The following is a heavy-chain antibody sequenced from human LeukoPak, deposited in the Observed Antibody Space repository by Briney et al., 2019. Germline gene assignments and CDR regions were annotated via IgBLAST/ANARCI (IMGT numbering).Heavy chain of an antibody. CDR1: GGTFSSYT. D-gene: IGHD3-3*01. Sequence: SVKVSCKASGGTFSSYTISWVRQAPGQGLEWMGGIIPIFGTANYAQKFQGRVTITADESTSTAYMELSSLRSEDTAVYYCARDSITIFGVVTPRRFYFDYWGQGTLVTVSS. J-gene: IGHJ4*02. CDR2: IIPIFGTA. CDR3: ARDSITIFGVVTPRRFYFDY. V-gene: IGHV1-69*13.